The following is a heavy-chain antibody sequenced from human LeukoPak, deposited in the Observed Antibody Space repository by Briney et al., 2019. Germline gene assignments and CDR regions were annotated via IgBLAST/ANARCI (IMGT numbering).Heavy chain of an antibody. J-gene: IGHJ3*01. CDR2: IYYSGST. Sequence: PSETLSLTCTVSGGSISSGDYYWSWIRQPPGKGLEWIGYIYYSGSTYYGPSLKSRVTISVDTSKNQFSLKLSSVTAADTAVYYCARDQKYYYDSSGNFWGQGTMVTVSS. CDR3: ARDQKYYYDSSGNF. CDR1: GGSISSGDYY. D-gene: IGHD3-22*01. V-gene: IGHV4-30-4*08.